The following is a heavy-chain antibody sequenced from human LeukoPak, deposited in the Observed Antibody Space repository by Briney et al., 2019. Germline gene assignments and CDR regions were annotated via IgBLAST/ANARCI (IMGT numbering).Heavy chain of an antibody. CDR1: GFTFDDYA. CDR2: ISSTSSTI. Sequence: PGGSLRLSCAASGFTFDDYAMHWVRQAPGKGLEWVSYISSTSSTIYYADSVKGRFTISRDHAKNSLYLQMNSLRAEDTAVYYCARYSSGALVYWGQGTLVTVSS. D-gene: IGHD5-18*01. V-gene: IGHV3-48*01. CDR3: ARYSSGALVY. J-gene: IGHJ4*02.